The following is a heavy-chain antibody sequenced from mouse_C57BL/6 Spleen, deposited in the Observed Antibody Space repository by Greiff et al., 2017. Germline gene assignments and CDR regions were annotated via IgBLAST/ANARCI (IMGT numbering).Heavy chain of an antibody. CDR1: GYTFTSYW. J-gene: IGHJ2*01. D-gene: IGHD1-1*01. V-gene: IGHV1-7*01. CDR3: ASSFITTVVAHFDY. CDR2: INPSSGYT. Sequence: QVQLKQSGAELAKPGASVKLSCKASGYTFTSYWMHWVKQRPGQGLEWIGYINPSSGYTKYNQKFKDKATLTADKSSSTAYMQLSSLTYEDSAVYYCASSFITTVVAHFDYWGQGTTLTVSS.